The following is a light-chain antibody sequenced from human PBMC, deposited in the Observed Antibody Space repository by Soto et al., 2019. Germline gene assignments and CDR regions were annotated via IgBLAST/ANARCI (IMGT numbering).Light chain of an antibody. CDR2: EDN. Sequence: NFMLTQPHSVSESPGKTVIISCTRSSGSIASNSVQWYQQRPGSSPTTVIYEDNQRPSGVPDRFSGSIDSSSNSASLTISGLETEDEADYSCQSYDATNQVFGGGTKLTVL. CDR1: SGSIASNS. V-gene: IGLV6-57*01. CDR3: QSYDATNQV. J-gene: IGLJ3*02.